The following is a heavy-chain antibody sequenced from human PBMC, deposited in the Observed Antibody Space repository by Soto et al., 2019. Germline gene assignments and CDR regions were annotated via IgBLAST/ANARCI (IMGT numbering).Heavy chain of an antibody. V-gene: IGHV3-30*18. CDR1: GFIYSSCA. D-gene: IGHD2-8*02. CDR3: VKDRSDTWSFDY. CDR2: VSHDGTLY. J-gene: IGHJ4*02. Sequence: QVQLVESGEGVVQPGRSLRLSCSASGFIYSSCAMHWVRQVPGKGLEWLAVVSHDGTLYPYADSVKGRFTISRDNSRKMLYLQMNSLRPDDTAVYYCVKDRSDTWSFDYWGQGTLVTVSS.